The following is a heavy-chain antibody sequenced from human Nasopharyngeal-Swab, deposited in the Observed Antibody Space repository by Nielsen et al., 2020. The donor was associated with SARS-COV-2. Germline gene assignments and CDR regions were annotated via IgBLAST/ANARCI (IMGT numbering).Heavy chain of an antibody. J-gene: IGHJ4*02. V-gene: IGHV3-74*01. CDR2: ISEDGSIT. CDR3: ASQLGHPDS. CDR1: GFTFSSHW. Sequence: GSLRLSCAASGFTFSSHWMHWVRQAPGKGLVWVSRISEDGSITTYADSVKGRFTISRDNAKSTLFLQMHSLRADDTAIYYCASQLGHPDSWGQGTLVTVSS. D-gene: IGHD2-2*01.